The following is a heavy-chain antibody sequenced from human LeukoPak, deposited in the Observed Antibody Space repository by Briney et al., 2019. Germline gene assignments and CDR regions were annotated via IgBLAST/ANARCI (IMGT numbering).Heavy chain of an antibody. V-gene: IGHV4-4*02. CDR1: GGSISSSNW. CDR3: ARVGYGTYSHPGFDY. Sequence: SGTLSLTCAVSGGSISSSNWWSWVRQPPGKGLEWIGEIYYSGSTNYNPSLKSRVTISVDKSKNQFSLKLSSVTAADTAVYYCARVGYGTYSHPGFDYWGQGTLVTVSS. CDR2: IYYSGST. D-gene: IGHD5-12*01. J-gene: IGHJ4*02.